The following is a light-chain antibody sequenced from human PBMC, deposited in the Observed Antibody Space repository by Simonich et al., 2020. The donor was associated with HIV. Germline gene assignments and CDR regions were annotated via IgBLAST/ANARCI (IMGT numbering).Light chain of an antibody. CDR3: QQSYSTLMYT. J-gene: IGKJ2*01. CDR2: AAS. Sequence: QSTGAPSSLSASIGDRVTITCRASQDISNYLAWYQQKPGKAPKLLIYAASSLQSEVPSRFSGSGSGTDFTLTISSLQPDDFATYYCQQSYSTLMYTFGQGTKLEIK. CDR1: QDISNY. V-gene: IGKV1-39*01.